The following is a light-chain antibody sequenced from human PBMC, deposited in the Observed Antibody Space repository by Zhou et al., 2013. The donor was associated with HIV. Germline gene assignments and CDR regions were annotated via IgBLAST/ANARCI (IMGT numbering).Light chain of an antibody. V-gene: IGKV1-12*01. CDR2: GAF. CDR1: HGVRTW. CDR3: QQGDTLPIT. Sequence: DIQMTQSPSFVSASVGDNVTITCRASHGVRTWLAWYQLKPGKTPKLLIFGAFRLQGGVPSRFGGRGSGTDFTLTINSLQPEDCATYYCQQGDTLPITFGGGTKVEIK. J-gene: IGKJ4*01.